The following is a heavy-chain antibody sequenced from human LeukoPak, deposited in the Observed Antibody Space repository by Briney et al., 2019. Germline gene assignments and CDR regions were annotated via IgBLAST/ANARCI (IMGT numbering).Heavy chain of an antibody. V-gene: IGHV5-51*01. CDR3: ARARYCSGGSCYAEY. CDR1: GYNFTTYW. D-gene: IGHD2-15*01. Sequence: GESLKISCKGSGYNFTTYWIGWVRQMPGKGLEWMGIIYPGDSDTRYSPSFQGQVTISADKSISTAYLQWSSLKASDTAMYYCARARYCSGGSCYAEYWGQGTLVTVPS. J-gene: IGHJ4*02. CDR2: IYPGDSDT.